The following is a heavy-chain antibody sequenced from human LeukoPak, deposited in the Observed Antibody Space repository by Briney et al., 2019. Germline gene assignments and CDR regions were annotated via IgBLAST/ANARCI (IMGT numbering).Heavy chain of an antibody. J-gene: IGHJ3*02. V-gene: IGHV4-59*01. D-gene: IGHD5-24*01. CDR1: GGSISSYY. CDR3: ARDGYNSFYAFDI. CDR2: IYYSGST. Sequence: SETLSLTCTVSGGSISSYYWSWIRQPPGKGPEWIGYIYYSGSTNYNPSLKSRVTISVDTSKNQFSLKLSSVTAADTALYYCARDGYNSFYAFDIWGQGTMVTVSS.